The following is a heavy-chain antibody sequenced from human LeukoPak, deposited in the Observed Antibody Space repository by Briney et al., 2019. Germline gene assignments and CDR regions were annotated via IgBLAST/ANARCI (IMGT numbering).Heavy chain of an antibody. J-gene: IGHJ6*02. CDR1: GFTFSSYW. CDR3: ARGHLPTPRSAMDV. V-gene: IGHV3-74*01. Sequence: GGSLRLSCAASGFTFSSYWVHWVRHAPGKGLVWVLRVNSDESITTYADSVNGRFTISRDNAKNTLYLQMKSLRAEDTAVYYCARGHLPTPRSAMDVWGQGTTVTVSS. D-gene: IGHD3-3*02. CDR2: VNSDESIT.